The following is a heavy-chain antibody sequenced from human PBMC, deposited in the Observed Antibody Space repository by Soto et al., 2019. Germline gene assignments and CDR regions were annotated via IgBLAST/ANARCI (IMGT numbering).Heavy chain of an antibody. CDR1: GFTVSSNY. Sequence: EVQLVESGGGLVQPGGSLRLSCAASGFTVSSNYMSWVRQAPGKGLEWVSVIYSGGSTYYEDSLKGRLTIYRANPNNTLYLQKNSLRAEDPAVYYCARAAIAAAAPRLFDYWGQGTLVPVSS. CDR2: IYSGGST. V-gene: IGHV3-66*01. J-gene: IGHJ4*02. D-gene: IGHD6-13*01. CDR3: ARAAIAAAAPRLFDY.